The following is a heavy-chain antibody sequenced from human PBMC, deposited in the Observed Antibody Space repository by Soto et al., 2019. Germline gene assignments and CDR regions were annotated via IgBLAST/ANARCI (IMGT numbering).Heavy chain of an antibody. CDR3: ANLYSYGYELWVDGMDV. Sequence: GGSLRLSCAASGFTFSSYGMHWVRQAPGKGLEWVAVISYDGSNKYYADSVKGRFTISRDNSKNTLYLQMNSLRAEDTAVYYCANLYSYGYELWVDGMDVWGQGTPVTVSS. CDR2: ISYDGSNK. V-gene: IGHV3-30*18. D-gene: IGHD5-18*01. CDR1: GFTFSSYG. J-gene: IGHJ6*02.